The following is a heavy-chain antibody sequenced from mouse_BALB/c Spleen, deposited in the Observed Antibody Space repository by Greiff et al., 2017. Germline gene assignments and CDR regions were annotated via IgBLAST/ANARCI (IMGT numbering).Heavy chain of an antibody. CDR1: GFNIKDTY. Sequence: EVQLQESGAELVKPGASVKLSCTASGFNIKDTYMHWVKQRPEQGLEWIGRIDPANGNTKYDPKFQGKATITADTSSNTAYLQLSSLTSEDTAVYYCARERGLRPFDYWGQGTTLTVSS. CDR2: IDPANGNT. V-gene: IGHV14-3*02. CDR3: ARERGLRPFDY. J-gene: IGHJ2*01. D-gene: IGHD2-4*01.